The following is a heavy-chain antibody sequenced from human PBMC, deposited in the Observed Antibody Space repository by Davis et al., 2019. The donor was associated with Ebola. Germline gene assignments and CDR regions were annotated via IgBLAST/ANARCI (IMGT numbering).Heavy chain of an antibody. CDR1: GYTFTSYD. CDR2: MNPNSGHT. Sequence: ASVTVSCKASGYTFTSYDINWVRQATGQGLEWMGWMNPNSGHTGNAQKFQGRVTMTRNTSISTAYMELSSLRSEDTAVYYCARGHNWNDARLYAFDIWGQGTMVTVSS. J-gene: IGHJ3*02. CDR3: ARGHNWNDARLYAFDI. D-gene: IGHD1-1*01. V-gene: IGHV1-8*01.